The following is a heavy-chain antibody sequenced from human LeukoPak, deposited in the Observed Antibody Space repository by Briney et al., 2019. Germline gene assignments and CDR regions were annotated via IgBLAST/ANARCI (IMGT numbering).Heavy chain of an antibody. D-gene: IGHD6-6*01. J-gene: IGHJ4*02. CDR1: GGSISSYY. Sequence: PSETLSLTCTVSGGSISSYYWSWIRQPAGKGLEWIGRIYTSGSTNYNPSLKSRVTMSVDTSKNQFPLKLSSVTAADTAVYYCARGHSYSSSTHPFDYWGQGTLVTVSS. CDR3: ARGHSYSSSTHPFDY. CDR2: IYTSGST. V-gene: IGHV4-4*07.